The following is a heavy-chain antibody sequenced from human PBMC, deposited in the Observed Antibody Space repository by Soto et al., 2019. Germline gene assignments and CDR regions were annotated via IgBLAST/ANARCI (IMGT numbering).Heavy chain of an antibody. D-gene: IGHD3-22*01. Sequence: EVQLVESGGGLVKPGGSLRLSCAASGFTFSNAWMSWVRQAPGKGLEWVGRIKSKTDGGTTDYAAPVKGRFTISRDDSKITLYLQMNSLKTEDTAVYYCTTGLAFNDRRGSYFDYWGQGTLVTVSS. CDR3: TTGLAFNDRRGSYFDY. V-gene: IGHV3-15*01. CDR1: GFTFSNAW. CDR2: IKSKTDGGTT. J-gene: IGHJ4*02.